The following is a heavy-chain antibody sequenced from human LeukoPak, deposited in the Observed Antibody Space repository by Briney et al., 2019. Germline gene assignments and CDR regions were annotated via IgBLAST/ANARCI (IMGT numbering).Heavy chain of an antibody. Sequence: VASVKVSCKASGYTFTSYGISWVRQAPGQGLEWMGWISAYNGNTNYAQKLQGRVTMTTDTSTSTAYMELRSLRSDDTAVYYCARGALCSSTSCYGDFDYWGQGTLVTVSS. D-gene: IGHD2-2*01. V-gene: IGHV1-18*01. CDR3: ARGALCSSTSCYGDFDY. J-gene: IGHJ4*02. CDR1: GYTFTSYG. CDR2: ISAYNGNT.